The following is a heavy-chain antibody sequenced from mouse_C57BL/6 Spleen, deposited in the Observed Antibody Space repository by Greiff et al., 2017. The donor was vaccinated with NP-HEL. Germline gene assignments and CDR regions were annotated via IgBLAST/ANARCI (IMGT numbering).Heavy chain of an antibody. D-gene: IGHD2-13*01. CDR3: ARSGRLLYFDV. CDR1: GYTFTSYW. Sequence: VQLQQPGAELVRPGSSVKLSCKASGYTFTSYWMDWVKQRPGQGLEWIGNIYPSDSETHYNQKFKDKATLTVDKSSSTAYMQLSSLTSEDSAVYYCARSGRLLYFDVWGTGTTVTVSS. J-gene: IGHJ1*03. CDR2: IYPSDSET. V-gene: IGHV1-61*01.